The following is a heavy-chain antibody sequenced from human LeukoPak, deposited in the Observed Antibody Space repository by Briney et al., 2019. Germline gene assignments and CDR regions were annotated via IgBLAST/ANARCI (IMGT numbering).Heavy chain of an antibody. CDR2: ISYDGSNK. D-gene: IGHD2-8*01. CDR3: ARDGEAYCTNGVCPLGGLDY. CDR1: GFTFSSYA. V-gene: IGHV3-30-3*01. J-gene: IGHJ4*02. Sequence: GRSLRLSCAASGFTFSSYAMHWVRQAPGKGLEWVAVISYDGSNKYYADSVKGRFTISRDNCKNTLYLQMNSLRAEDTAVYYCARDGEAYCTNGVCPLGGLDYWGQGTLVTVSS.